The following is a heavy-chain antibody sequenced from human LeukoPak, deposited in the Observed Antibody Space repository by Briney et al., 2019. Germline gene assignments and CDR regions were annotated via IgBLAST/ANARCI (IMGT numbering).Heavy chain of an antibody. J-gene: IGHJ5*01. CDR1: GLTFVDYA. CDR3: TRMGTTKLGYCSGVSCYGWFDS. V-gene: IGHV3-49*04. D-gene: IGHD2-15*01. Sequence: PGRSLGLSCTASGLTFVDYAMSWVRPAPGKGLEWVGFIRSKAYGGTTESAASVQDRFTISRDGSKSIVYLQMNSLKTEDTVVYYCTRMGTTKLGYCSGVSCYGWFDSWGQGTLVTVSS. CDR2: IRSKAYGGTT.